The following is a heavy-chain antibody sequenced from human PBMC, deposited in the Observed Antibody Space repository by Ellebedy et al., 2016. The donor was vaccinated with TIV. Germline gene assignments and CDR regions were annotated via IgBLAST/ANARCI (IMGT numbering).Heavy chain of an antibody. D-gene: IGHD6-19*01. CDR3: SKGGGYYGWDY. V-gene: IGHV3-15*01. CDR1: GFTFSTAW. Sequence: GGSLRLSCAASGFTFSTAWMTWVRQAPGKGLEWVGRIKSKTDGGTTDYAAPVKGRFTISRDDSKNTLYLQMNSLKTEDTAVYYCSKGGGYYGWDYWGQGTLVTVSS. CDR2: IKSKTDGGTT. J-gene: IGHJ4*02.